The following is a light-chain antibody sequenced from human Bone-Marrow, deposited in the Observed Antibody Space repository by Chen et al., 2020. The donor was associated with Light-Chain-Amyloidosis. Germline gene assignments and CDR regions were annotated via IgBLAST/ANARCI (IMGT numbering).Light chain of an antibody. CDR1: ELPTKY. V-gene: IGLV3-25*03. CDR3: QSADSSGTYEVI. J-gene: IGLJ2*01. Sequence: SYELTQPPSVSVSPGHTARITCAGAELPTKYAYWYQQKPGQAPVLVIHRDTERPSGISERFSGSSSGTTATLTISGVQAEDEADYHCQSADSSGTYEVIFGGGTKLTVL. CDR2: RDT.